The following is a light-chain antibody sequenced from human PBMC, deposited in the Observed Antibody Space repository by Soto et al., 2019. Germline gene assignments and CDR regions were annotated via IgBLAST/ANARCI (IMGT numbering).Light chain of an antibody. CDR3: CSYTSSRTYV. J-gene: IGLJ1*01. CDR2: EVT. V-gene: IGLV2-14*01. CDR1: SSDVGAYIY. Sequence: QSVLPQPASVSGSPGQSITISCTGTSSDVGAYIYVSWYQHHPGKAPKVMIYEVTNRPSGVSDRFSGSKSGNTASLTISGLQAEDEADYYCCSYTSSRTYVFGTGTKGTVL.